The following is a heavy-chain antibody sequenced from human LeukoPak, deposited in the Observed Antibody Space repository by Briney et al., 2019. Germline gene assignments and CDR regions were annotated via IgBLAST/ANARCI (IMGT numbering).Heavy chain of an antibody. V-gene: IGHV4-39*01. D-gene: IGHD1-14*01. CDR1: GGSISSSSYY. J-gene: IGHJ6*03. CDR3: ARQSWSGYSYYYYYMDV. Sequence: SETLSLTCTVSGGSISSSSYYWGWIRQPPGKGLEWIGSIYYSGRTYYNPSLKSRVTISVDTSKNQFSLKLSSVTAADTAVYYCARQSWSGYSYYYYYMDVWGKGTTVTVSS. CDR2: IYYSGRT.